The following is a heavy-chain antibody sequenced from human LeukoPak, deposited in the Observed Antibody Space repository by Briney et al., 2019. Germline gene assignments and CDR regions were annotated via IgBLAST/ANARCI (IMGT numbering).Heavy chain of an antibody. CDR3: ARDRRCSSTSCYYFDY. V-gene: IGHV3-7*04. CDR1: GFTFSSYW. J-gene: IGHJ4*02. Sequence: PGGSLRLSCAASGFTFSSYWMTWVRQAPGKGLEWVANIKQDGSEKYYVDSVKGRFTISRDNAKNSLYLQMNSLRAEDPAVYYCARDRRCSSTSCYYFDYWGQGPLVSVSS. D-gene: IGHD2-2*01. CDR2: IKQDGSEK.